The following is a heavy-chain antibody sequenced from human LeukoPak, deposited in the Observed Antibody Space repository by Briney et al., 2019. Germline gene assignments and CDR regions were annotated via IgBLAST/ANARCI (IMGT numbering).Heavy chain of an antibody. V-gene: IGHV3-53*01. J-gene: IGHJ4*02. D-gene: IGHD1-1*01. Sequence: GGSLRPSCAASGFTVSSNYMSWVRQTPGKGLEWVSVIYSGGSTYYADSVKGRFTISRDNSKNTLYLQMNSPRAEDTAVYYCARGGDNYSFDYWGQGTLVTVSS. CDR1: GFTVSSNY. CDR2: IYSGGST. CDR3: ARGGDNYSFDY.